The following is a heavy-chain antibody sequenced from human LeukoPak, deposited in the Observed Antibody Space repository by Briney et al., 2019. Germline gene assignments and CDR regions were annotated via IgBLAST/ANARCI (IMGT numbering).Heavy chain of an antibody. CDR3: AREYSSSSGRSFDY. CDR2: ISSSTTNM. J-gene: IGHJ4*02. D-gene: IGHD6-6*01. Sequence: PGGSLRLSRAASGFTFSTYSMNWVRQAPGKGLEWVSYISSSTTNMYYADSVKGRFTISRDNAKNSLYLQMNSLRVEDTAVYYCAREYSSSSGRSFDYWGQGTLVTVSS. CDR1: GFTFSTYS. V-gene: IGHV3-48*01.